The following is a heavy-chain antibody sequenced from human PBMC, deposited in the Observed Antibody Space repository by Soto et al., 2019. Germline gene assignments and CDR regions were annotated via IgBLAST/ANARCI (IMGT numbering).Heavy chain of an antibody. Sequence: QITLKESGPTLVKPTQTRTLICTFSEFSLSTSGVGVGWIRQPPGKALEWLALIYWDDDKRYSPSLKSRLTITKDTSKNQVVLTMTNMDPVDTATYYCAHSPASSSLFDYWGQGTLVTVSS. CDR1: EFSLSTSGVG. J-gene: IGHJ4*02. V-gene: IGHV2-5*02. CDR3: AHSPASSSLFDY. D-gene: IGHD6-13*01. CDR2: IYWDDDK.